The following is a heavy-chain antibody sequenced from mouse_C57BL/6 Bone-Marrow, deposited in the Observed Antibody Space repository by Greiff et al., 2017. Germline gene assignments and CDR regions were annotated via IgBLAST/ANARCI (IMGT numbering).Heavy chain of an antibody. CDR2: IDPENGDT. V-gene: IGHV14-4*01. Sequence: EVQLQQSGAELVRPGASVKLSCTASGFNIKDDYMHWVKQRPEQGLEWIGWIDPENGDTEYASKFQGQATLTAATSSNTAYLQLSSLASEDTAVYYCTTVNLDYWGQGTTLTVSS. CDR1: GFNIKDDY. CDR3: TTVNLDY. J-gene: IGHJ2*01.